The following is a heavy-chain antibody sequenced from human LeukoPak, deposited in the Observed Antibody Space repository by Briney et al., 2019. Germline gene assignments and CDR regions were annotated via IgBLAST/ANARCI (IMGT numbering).Heavy chain of an antibody. V-gene: IGHV4-38-2*02. CDR3: ARALHCSSTSCPWGYYYYMDV. CDR2: INHSGST. D-gene: IGHD2-2*01. Sequence: SETLSLTCTVSGYSISSGYYWSWIRQPPGEGLEWIGEINHSGSTNYNPSLKSRVTISVDTSKNQFSLKLSSVTAADTAVYYCARALHCSSTSCPWGYYYYMDVWGKGTTVTVSS. CDR1: GYSISSGYY. J-gene: IGHJ6*03.